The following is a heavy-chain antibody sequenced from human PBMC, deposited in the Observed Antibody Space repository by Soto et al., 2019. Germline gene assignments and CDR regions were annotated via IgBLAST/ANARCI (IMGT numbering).Heavy chain of an antibody. Sequence: EVQLVESGGGLVQPGGSLRLSCAASGFTFSSYWMHWVRQAPGKGLEWVSGISWNSGSIGYADSVKGRFTISRDNAKNSLYLQMNSLRAEDTALYYCAKDRSDFWSGYYPVGGMDVWGQGTTVTVSS. CDR3: AKDRSDFWSGYYPVGGMDV. V-gene: IGHV3-9*01. D-gene: IGHD3-3*01. CDR1: GFTFSSYW. J-gene: IGHJ6*02. CDR2: ISWNSGSI.